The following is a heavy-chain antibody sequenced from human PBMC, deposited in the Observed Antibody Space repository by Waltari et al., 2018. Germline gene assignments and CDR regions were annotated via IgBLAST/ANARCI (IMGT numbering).Heavy chain of an antibody. J-gene: IGHJ4*02. CDR1: GFTFSNYA. V-gene: IGHV3-30*01. Sequence: QVQLVESGGGVVQPGRSLRLSCAASGFTFSNYAMHWVRQAPGKGLEWVLIIAYDGSDKYYADSGKGRFTISRDNSKNTLYLKMNSLRTEDTALYYCARDIYGSGSYQFDYWGQGTLVTVSS. CDR2: IAYDGSDK. CDR3: ARDIYGSGSYQFDY. D-gene: IGHD3-10*01.